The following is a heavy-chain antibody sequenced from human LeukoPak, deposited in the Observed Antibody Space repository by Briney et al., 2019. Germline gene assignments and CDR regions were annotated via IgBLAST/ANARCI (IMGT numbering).Heavy chain of an antibody. CDR1: GPTFSSYW. CDR2: IKQDGSEI. D-gene: IGHD6-19*01. Sequence: GGSLRLSCAASGPTFSSYWMSWVRQAPGKGLEWVANIKQDGSEIYYVDSVKGRFTISRDKAKNSLYLQMNSLRVEDTAVYYCVRDPYKSGRLTKFEYWGPGNLDTVSS. V-gene: IGHV3-7*01. CDR3: VRDPYKSGRLTKFEY. J-gene: IGHJ4*02.